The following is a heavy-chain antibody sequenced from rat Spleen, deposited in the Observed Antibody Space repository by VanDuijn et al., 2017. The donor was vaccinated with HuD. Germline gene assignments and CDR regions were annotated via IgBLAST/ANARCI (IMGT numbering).Heavy chain of an antibody. J-gene: IGHJ1*01. CDR3: SRLGASYWYFDF. V-gene: IGHV5-29*01. Sequence: EVKLVESDGGLVQPGRSLNLSCAASVFTFSDYYMACVGQAPTTALQWVATISYVGTSTYYRVYVKGRFTISRDNAKSTLCLQMDSLRSEDTATYYCSRLGASYWYFDFWGPGTMVTVSS. CDR2: ISYVGTST. CDR1: VFTFSDYY. D-gene: IGHD5-1*01.